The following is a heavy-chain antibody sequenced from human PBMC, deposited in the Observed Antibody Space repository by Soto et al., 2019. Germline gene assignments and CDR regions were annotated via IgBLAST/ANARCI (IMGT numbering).Heavy chain of an antibody. J-gene: IGHJ6*02. CDR2: IFYSGSA. Sequence: QLQLQESGPGLVKPSETLSLTCTVSGGSISSTTSYWAWIRQHPGKGLECIGSIFYSGSAFHNPSLKSRVNISVDTSKNQFSLNLTSVTAADTAVFYCARRRRGDGLDVWGQGTTVTVSS. CDR3: ARRRRGDGLDV. CDR1: GGSISSTTSY. V-gene: IGHV4-39*01.